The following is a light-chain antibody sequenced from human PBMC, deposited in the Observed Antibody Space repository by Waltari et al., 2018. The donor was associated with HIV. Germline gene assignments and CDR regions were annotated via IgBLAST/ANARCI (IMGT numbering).Light chain of an antibody. CDR3: AAWDDSLGAHYV. CDR1: RTNIGSNT. J-gene: IGLJ1*01. CDR2: SNN. V-gene: IGLV1-44*01. Sequence: QSILTQPPSASGTPGQRVTVSCSGSRTNIGSNTVNWYQQPPGTAPKLLIYSNNQRPSGVPDRFSGSKSGTSAPLAISGLQSDDEADYYCAAWDDSLGAHYVFGTGTKVTVL.